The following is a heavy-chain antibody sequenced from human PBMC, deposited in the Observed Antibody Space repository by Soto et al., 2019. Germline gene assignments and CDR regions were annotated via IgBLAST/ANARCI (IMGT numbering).Heavy chain of an antibody. CDR1: GFTFSSYA. V-gene: IGHV3-23*01. CDR3: AKGSDDYGDYNWFDP. D-gene: IGHD4-17*01. Sequence: GGSLRLSCAASGFTFSSYAMSWVRQAPGKGLEWVSAISGSGGSTYYADSVKGRFTISRDNSKNKLYLQMNSLRAEDTAVYYCAKGSDDYGDYNWFDPWGQGTLVTVSS. CDR2: ISGSGGST. J-gene: IGHJ5*02.